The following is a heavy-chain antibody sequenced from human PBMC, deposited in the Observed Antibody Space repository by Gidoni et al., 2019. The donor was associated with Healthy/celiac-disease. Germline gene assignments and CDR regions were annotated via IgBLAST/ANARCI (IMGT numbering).Heavy chain of an antibody. V-gene: IGHV4-31*03. CDR3: ARDRDSPYCGGDCYPTNGMDV. CDR1: GGSISSGGYY. CDR2: IYYSGST. Sequence: QVQLQESGPGLVKPSQTLSLTCTVSGGSISSGGYYWSWIRQHPGKGLEWIGYIYYSGSTYYNPSLKRRVTISVDTSKNQFSLKLSSVTAADTAVYYCARDRDSPYCGGDCYPTNGMDVWGQGTTVTVSS. D-gene: IGHD2-21*02. J-gene: IGHJ6*02.